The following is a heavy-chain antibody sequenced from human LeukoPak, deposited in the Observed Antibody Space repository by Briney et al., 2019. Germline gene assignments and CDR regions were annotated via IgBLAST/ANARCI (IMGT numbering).Heavy chain of an antibody. V-gene: IGHV1-69*01. CDR1: GGTFSSYA. J-gene: IGHJ4*02. CDR3: ARDLVRFLEWLSPAY. D-gene: IGHD3-3*01. CDR2: TIPIFGTA. Sequence: SVKVSCKASGGTFSSYAISWVRQAPGQGLEWMGGTIPIFGTANYAQKFQGRVTITADESTSTAYMELSSLRSEDTAVYYCARDLVRFLEWLSPAYWGQGTLVTVSS.